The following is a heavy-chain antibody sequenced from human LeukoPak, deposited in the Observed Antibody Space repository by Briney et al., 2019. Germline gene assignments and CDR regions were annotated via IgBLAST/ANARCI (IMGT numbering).Heavy chain of an antibody. J-gene: IGHJ5*02. CDR1: GYMFTSYG. V-gene: IGHV1-18*01. D-gene: IGHD2-8*01. CDR3: VRDIQWRFDP. CDR2: ISTNKGNT. Sequence: ASVKVSCKASGYMFTSYGISWVRQAPGQGLEWMGWISTNKGNTNYAQRLQGRVTMTTDTSTSTAYMGLRSLRSDDTAIYYCVRDIQWRFDPWGQGTLVTVSS.